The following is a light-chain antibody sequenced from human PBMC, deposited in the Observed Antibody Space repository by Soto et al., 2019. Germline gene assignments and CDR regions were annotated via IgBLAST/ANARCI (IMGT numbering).Light chain of an antibody. V-gene: IGKV1-13*02. Sequence: AIQLTQSPSSLSASVGDRVSITCRASQGISSALAWYQQKPGKAPKLLIYDASSLEIGVPSRFSGSGSGTDYTLTISSLQPEDFATYYCQQFNSDPLSFGQGTRLEIK. CDR2: DAS. CDR1: QGISSA. J-gene: IGKJ5*01. CDR3: QQFNSDPLS.